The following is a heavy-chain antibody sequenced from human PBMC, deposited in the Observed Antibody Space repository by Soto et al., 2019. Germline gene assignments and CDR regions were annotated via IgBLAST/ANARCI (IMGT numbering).Heavy chain of an antibody. Sequence: QVQLQESGPGLVKPSETLSLTCTVSGGSISSYYWSWIRQPPGKGLEWIGSIYYSGGTNYNPSLKSRVTISVDTSKNQFSLRLSSVTAADTAVYYCARDEYSSGWYSSGLDVWGQGTTVTVSS. CDR2: IYYSGGT. J-gene: IGHJ6*02. V-gene: IGHV4-59*01. CDR1: GGSISSYY. CDR3: ARDEYSSGWYSSGLDV. D-gene: IGHD6-19*01.